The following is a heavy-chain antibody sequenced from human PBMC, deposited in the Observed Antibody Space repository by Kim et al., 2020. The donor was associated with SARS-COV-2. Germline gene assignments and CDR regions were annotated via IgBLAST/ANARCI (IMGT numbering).Heavy chain of an antibody. J-gene: IGHJ4*02. V-gene: IGHV2-5*01. CDR2: K. CDR3: AHSYGSGSSDY. D-gene: IGHD3-10*01. Sequence: KRYSPSLKSRLTITKDTSKNQVVLTMTNMDPVDTATYYCAHSYGSGSSDYWGQGTLVTVSS.